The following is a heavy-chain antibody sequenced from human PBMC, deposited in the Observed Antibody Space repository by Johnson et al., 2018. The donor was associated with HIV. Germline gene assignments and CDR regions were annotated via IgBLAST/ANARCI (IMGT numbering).Heavy chain of an antibody. V-gene: IGHV3-30*04. J-gene: IGHJ3*02. CDR1: GFTFSSYA. CDR3: AKDVGNYWPDAFDI. Sequence: QVQLVESGGGVVQPGRSLRLSCAASGFTFSSYAMHWVRQAPGKGLEWVAVISYDGSNTYYADSVKGRFTISRDNSKNTLYLQMNSLRAEDTAVYYCAKDVGNYWPDAFDIWGQGTMVTVSS. D-gene: IGHD3-22*01. CDR2: ISYDGSNT.